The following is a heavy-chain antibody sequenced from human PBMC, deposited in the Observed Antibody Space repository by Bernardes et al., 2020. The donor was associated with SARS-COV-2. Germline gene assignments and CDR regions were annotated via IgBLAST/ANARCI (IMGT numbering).Heavy chain of an antibody. Sequence: GGSLRLSCAASGFTFSSYCMHWVRQAPGKGLVWVSRINGDGSSINYADSVKGRFTISRDNAKNTLYLQMNSLRAEDTAVYYCARGSGNYYFDYWGQGTLVTVSS. V-gene: IGHV3-74*01. J-gene: IGHJ4*02. CDR3: ARGSGNYYFDY. D-gene: IGHD1-26*01. CDR1: GFTFSSYC. CDR2: INGDGSSI.